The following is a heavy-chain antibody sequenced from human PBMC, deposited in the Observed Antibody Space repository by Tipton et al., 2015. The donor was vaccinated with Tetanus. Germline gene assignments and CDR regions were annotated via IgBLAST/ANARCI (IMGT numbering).Heavy chain of an antibody. J-gene: IGHJ4*02. CDR1: GGSVSSYY. CDR3: GKQNGGRWVVDH. D-gene: IGHD4-23*01. V-gene: IGHV4-4*07. Sequence: TLSLTCTVSGGSVSSYYWTWFRQPPGKRLEWIGFVSSSGNSNYGPSLTGRVSMSLDTSKQQFSLSLTSATAADTAVYYCGKQNGGRWVVDHWGQGTLVTVSS. CDR2: VSSSGNS.